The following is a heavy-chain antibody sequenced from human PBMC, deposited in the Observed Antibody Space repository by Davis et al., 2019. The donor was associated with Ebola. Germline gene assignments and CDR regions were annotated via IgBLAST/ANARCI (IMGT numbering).Heavy chain of an antibody. Sequence: GESLKISCAASGFTFRDFDMSWVRQAPGKGLEWVSGITGSGGTAYYADSAQGRFIISRDNSKNTLHLQMNSLRAEDTAVYFCARGTCSGGNCYEEEYGGSMDVWGKGTAVTVSS. CDR3: ARGTCSGGNCYEEEYGGSMDV. J-gene: IGHJ6*04. V-gene: IGHV3-23*01. D-gene: IGHD2-15*01. CDR1: GFTFRDFD. CDR2: ITGSGGTA.